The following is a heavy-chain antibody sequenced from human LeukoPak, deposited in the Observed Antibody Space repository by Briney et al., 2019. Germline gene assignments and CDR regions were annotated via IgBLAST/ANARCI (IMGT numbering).Heavy chain of an antibody. V-gene: IGHV3-23*01. J-gene: IGHJ4*02. CDR3: AKCQSWELLPLDY. Sequence: GGSLRLSCEASGFTFNIYAMSWVRQAPGKGLEWVSTISGSGGSTYYADSVKGRFTISRDNSKNTLYLQMNSLRADDTAVYNCAKCQSWELLPLDYWGQGTRATVSP. CDR2: ISGSGGST. D-gene: IGHD1-26*01. CDR1: GFTFNIYA.